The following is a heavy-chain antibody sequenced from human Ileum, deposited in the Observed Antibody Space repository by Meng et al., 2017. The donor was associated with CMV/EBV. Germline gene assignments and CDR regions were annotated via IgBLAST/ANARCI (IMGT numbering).Heavy chain of an antibody. J-gene: IGHJ4*02. Sequence: VQLREPGPALVKPSQTLSLTCIVSGGSISSGDYYWSWIRQPPGKGLEWIGYIYYSGSTYYNPSLKSRLTISLDTSKNQFSLKLSSVTAADMGVYYCARQTYGGNSREYYFDYWGQGTLVTVSS. V-gene: IGHV4-30-4*08. CDR2: IYYSGST. CDR1: GGSISSGDYY. CDR3: ARQTYGGNSREYYFDY. D-gene: IGHD4-23*01.